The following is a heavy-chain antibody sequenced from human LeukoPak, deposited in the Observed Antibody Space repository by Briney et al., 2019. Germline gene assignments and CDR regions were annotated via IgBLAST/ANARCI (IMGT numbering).Heavy chain of an antibody. D-gene: IGHD3-10*01. CDR1: GGSISSSSYY. CDR2: IHYSGST. CDR3: ARDLGDLSFDI. V-gene: IGHV4-39*07. J-gene: IGHJ3*02. Sequence: PSETLSLTCTVSGGSISSSSYYWGWIRQPPGKGLEWIGSIHYSGSTNYNPSLKSRVTISVDTSKNQFSLNLSSVTAADTAVYYCARDLGDLSFDIWGQGTMVTVSS.